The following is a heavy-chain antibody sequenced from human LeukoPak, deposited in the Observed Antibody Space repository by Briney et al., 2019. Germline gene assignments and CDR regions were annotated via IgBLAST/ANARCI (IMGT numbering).Heavy chain of an antibody. D-gene: IGHD5-18*01. CDR2: ISWNSGSI. CDR3: AKGFTAMVNQDAFDI. Sequence: PGGSLRLSCAASGFTFDDYAMHWVRQAPGKGLEWVSGISWNSGSIGYADSVKGRFTISRDNAKNSLYLQMNSLRAEDTALYYCAKGFTAMVNQDAFDIWGQGTMVAVSS. V-gene: IGHV3-9*01. CDR1: GFTFDDYA. J-gene: IGHJ3*02.